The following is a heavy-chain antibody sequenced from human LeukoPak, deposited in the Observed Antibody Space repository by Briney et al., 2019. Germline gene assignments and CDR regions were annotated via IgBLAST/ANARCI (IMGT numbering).Heavy chain of an antibody. CDR3: ASVSPGWYFDL. Sequence: SETLSLTCTVSGGSISSSSYYWGWIRQPPGKGLEWIGSIYYSGSTYYNPSLKSRVTISVDTSKNQFSLKLSSVTAADTAVYYCASVSPGWYFDLWGRGTLVTVSS. J-gene: IGHJ2*01. CDR1: GGSISSSSYY. CDR2: IYYSGST. V-gene: IGHV4-39*07. D-gene: IGHD2/OR15-2a*01.